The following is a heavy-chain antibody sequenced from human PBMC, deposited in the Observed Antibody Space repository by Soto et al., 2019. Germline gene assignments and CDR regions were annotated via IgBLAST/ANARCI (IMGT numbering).Heavy chain of an antibody. D-gene: IGHD2-2*01. Sequence: QVQLVQSGAEVKKPGSSVKVSCKASGGTFSSYAISWVRQAPGQGLEWMGGIIPIFGTANYAQKFQGRVTITADKSTSTAYMELSSLRSEDTAVYYCARERDLVVVPAAAGWDYWGQGTLVTVSS. J-gene: IGHJ4*02. CDR3: ARERDLVVVPAAAGWDY. V-gene: IGHV1-69*06. CDR1: GGTFSSYA. CDR2: IIPIFGTA.